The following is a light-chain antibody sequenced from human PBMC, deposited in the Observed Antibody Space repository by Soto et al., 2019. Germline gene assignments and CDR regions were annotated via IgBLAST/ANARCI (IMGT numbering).Light chain of an antibody. J-gene: IGKJ1*01. V-gene: IGKV3-11*01. CDR3: QQRSNWPPWT. Sequence: EIVLTQSPATLSLSPGERATLSCRASQSVTNSLAWYQQKGGQAPRLLIYDASNRATGIPARFSGSGSGTDFTLTISSLEPEDFAVYYCQQRSNWPPWTFGQGTKVDI. CDR1: QSVTNS. CDR2: DAS.